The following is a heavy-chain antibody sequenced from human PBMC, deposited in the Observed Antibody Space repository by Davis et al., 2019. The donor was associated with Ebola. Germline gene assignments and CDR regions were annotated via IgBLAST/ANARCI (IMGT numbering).Heavy chain of an antibody. CDR2: INHSGST. D-gene: IGHD3-3*01. Sequence: MPGGSLRLSCTVSGGSISSGDYYWSWIRQHPGKGLEWIGEINHSGSTNYNPSLKSRVTISVDTSKNQFSLKLSSVTAADTAVYYCARGPYLEWLSIILYNWFDPWGQGTLVTVSS. J-gene: IGHJ5*02. V-gene: IGHV4-39*07. CDR3: ARGPYLEWLSIILYNWFDP. CDR1: GGSISSGDYY.